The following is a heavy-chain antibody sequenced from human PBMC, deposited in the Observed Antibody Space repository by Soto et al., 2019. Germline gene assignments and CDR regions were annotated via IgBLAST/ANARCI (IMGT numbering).Heavy chain of an antibody. CDR1: GDCMSTYY. D-gene: IGHD7-27*01. Sequence: DTLSLTCTVSGDCMSTYYWNWIRQSAEKGLEWIGRISATGTTTYIPSLKSRITLSVDTSKNEFSLNLKFVTAADTAVYFCARDQSGAADFRGQVTMVTISS. CDR3: ARDQSGAADF. V-gene: IGHV4-4*07. CDR2: ISATGTT. J-gene: IGHJ3*01.